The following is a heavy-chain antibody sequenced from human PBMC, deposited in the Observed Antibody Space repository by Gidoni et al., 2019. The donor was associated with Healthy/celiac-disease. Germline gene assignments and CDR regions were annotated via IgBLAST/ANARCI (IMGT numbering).Heavy chain of an antibody. D-gene: IGHD6-6*01. V-gene: IGHV3-23*01. CDR3: AKDGPSLSSSYYFDY. CDR1: GFPLRSYA. Sequence: EVQLLESGGGLVQPGGSLRLSCAASGFPLRSYAMSGVRQAPGKGLEWVSAISGSGGSTYYADSVKGRFTISRDNSKNTLYLQMNSLRAEDTAVYYCAKDGPSLSSSYYFDYWGQGTLVTVSS. J-gene: IGHJ4*02. CDR2: ISGSGGST.